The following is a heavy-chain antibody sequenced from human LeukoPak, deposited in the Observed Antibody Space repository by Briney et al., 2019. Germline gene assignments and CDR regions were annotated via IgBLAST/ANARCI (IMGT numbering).Heavy chain of an antibody. Sequence: GGSLRLSCAASGFTFSSYAMSWVRQAPGEGLEWVSDIRGSGGDTYYADSVKGRFPISSDNSKNTVYLQMNSLRAVDTALYYCAKGLGGIYYDYWGQGTLVTVSS. CDR3: AKGLGGIYYDY. J-gene: IGHJ4*02. V-gene: IGHV3-23*01. D-gene: IGHD1-26*01. CDR1: GFTFSSYA. CDR2: IRGSGGDT.